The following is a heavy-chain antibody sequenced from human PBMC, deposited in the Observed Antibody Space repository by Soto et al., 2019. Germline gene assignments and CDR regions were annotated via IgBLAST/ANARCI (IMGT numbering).Heavy chain of an antibody. Sequence: QLQLLESGSGLVKPSQTLSLTCAVSGGSISSGGYSWSWIRQPPGKGLEYIGYIYHSVSTYYNPSLKSRVTISVDRSKNQFSLRLRSVTAAETAVYYCARVPDNWGQGNLATVSS. CDR3: ARVPDN. V-gene: IGHV4-30-2*01. CDR2: IYHSVST. CDR1: GGSISSGGYS. J-gene: IGHJ4*02.